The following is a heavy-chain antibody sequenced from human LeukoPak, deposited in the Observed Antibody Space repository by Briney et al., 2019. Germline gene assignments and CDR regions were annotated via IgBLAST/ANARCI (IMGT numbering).Heavy chain of an antibody. CDR2: MNPNSGNT. CDR3: ARTTEGYCRGRSCYSYYYYMDV. V-gene: IGHV1-8*01. D-gene: IGHD2-15*01. J-gene: IGHJ6*03. Sequence: ASVKVSCKASGYTFTSYDINWVRQATGQGLEWMGWMNPNSGNTGYAQKFQGRVTMTRNTSISTAYMELSSLRSDDTAVYYCARTTEGYCRGRSCYSYYYYMDVWGKGTTVTVSS. CDR1: GYTFTSYD.